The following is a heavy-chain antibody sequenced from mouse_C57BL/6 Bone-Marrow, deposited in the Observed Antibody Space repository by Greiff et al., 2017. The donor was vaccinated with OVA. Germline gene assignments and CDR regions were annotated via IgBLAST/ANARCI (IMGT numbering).Heavy chain of an antibody. Sequence: QVQLQQSGPGLVQPSQSLSITCTVSGFSLTSYGVHWVRQSPGKGLEWLGVIWRGGSTDYNAAFMSRLSITKDNSKSQVFFKMNSLQADDTAIYYCAKTYYGSLDWYFDVWGTGTTVTVSS. CDR2: IWRGGST. J-gene: IGHJ1*03. CDR1: GFSLTSYG. CDR3: AKTYYGSLDWYFDV. D-gene: IGHD1-1*01. V-gene: IGHV2-5*01.